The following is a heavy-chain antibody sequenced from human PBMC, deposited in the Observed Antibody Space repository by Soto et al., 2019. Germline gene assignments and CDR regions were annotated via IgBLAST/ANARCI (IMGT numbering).Heavy chain of an antibody. V-gene: IGHV4-30-2*01. CDR2: IYQSGYT. J-gene: IGHJ4*02. D-gene: IGHD5-12*01. Sequence: SETLSLTCAVSGGSISSGGYSWSWIRQPPGKGLEWIGYIYQSGYTYYNPSLTSRVTMSVDTSRNQFSLKLNSVTAADTAVYYCARGQMATTSRSFDYWGQGTLVTVSS. CDR1: GGSISSGGYS. CDR3: ARGQMATTSRSFDY.